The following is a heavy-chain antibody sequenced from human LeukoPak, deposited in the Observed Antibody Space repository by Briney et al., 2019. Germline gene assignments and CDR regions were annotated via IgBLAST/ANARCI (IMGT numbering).Heavy chain of an antibody. CDR1: GFSISSGYY. V-gene: IGHV4-38-2*01. CDR2: IHHSGKT. J-gene: IGHJ4*02. D-gene: IGHD4-17*01. Sequence: SETLSLTCAVSGFSISSGYYWGWIRQPPGKGLEWIGSIHHSGKTYYNPSLNSRVTMSLDTSKNQFSLKMSSVTVADTAVYYCARQFGWMTTVIADFDYWGQGTLVTVSS. CDR3: ARQFGWMTTVIADFDY.